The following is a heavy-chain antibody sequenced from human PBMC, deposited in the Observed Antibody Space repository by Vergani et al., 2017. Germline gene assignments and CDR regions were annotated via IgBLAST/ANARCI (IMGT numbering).Heavy chain of an antibody. J-gene: IGHJ4*02. CDR1: GYTFSNYY. CDR3: ARASGWGDY. CDR2: INPSGGHT. Sequence: QVQVVQSGAEVKKSGASVKVSCKTSGYTFSNYYMHWVRQAPGQGLEWMGIINPSGGHTNYAQKFQGRVTMTRDTSISTAYMELSRLRSDDTAVYYCARASGWGDYWGQGTLVTVSS. V-gene: IGHV1-46*01. D-gene: IGHD6-19*01.